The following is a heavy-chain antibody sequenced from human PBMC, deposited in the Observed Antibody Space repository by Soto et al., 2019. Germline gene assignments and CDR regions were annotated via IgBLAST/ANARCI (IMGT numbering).Heavy chain of an antibody. CDR2: IYYSGST. V-gene: IGHV4-61*01. Sequence: SETLSLTCTVSGGSVSSGSYYWSWIRQPPGKGLEWIGYIYYSGSTNYNPSLKSRVTISVDTSKNQFSLKLSSVTAADTAVYYCARYSGSYHDAFDIWGPGTMVNVSS. CDR3: ARYSGSYHDAFDI. J-gene: IGHJ3*02. D-gene: IGHD1-26*01. CDR1: GGSVSSGSYY.